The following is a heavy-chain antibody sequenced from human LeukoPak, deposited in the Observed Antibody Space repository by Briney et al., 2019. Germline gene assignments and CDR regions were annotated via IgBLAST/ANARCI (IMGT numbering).Heavy chain of an antibody. Sequence: PSETLSLTCTVSGGSLSSYYWSWIRQPPGKGLERIGYIYYSGSTNYNPSLKSRVTISVDTSKNQFSLKLSSVTAADTAVYYCARELSGSYLVRAFDIWGQGTMVTVSS. CDR3: ARELSGSYLVRAFDI. CDR2: IYYSGST. D-gene: IGHD3-10*01. V-gene: IGHV4-59*01. CDR1: GGSLSSYY. J-gene: IGHJ3*02.